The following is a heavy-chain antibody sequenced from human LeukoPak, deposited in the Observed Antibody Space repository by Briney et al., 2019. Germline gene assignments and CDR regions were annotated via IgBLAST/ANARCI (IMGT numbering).Heavy chain of an antibody. D-gene: IGHD3-9*01. V-gene: IGHV5-51*01. J-gene: IGHJ4*02. CDR3: ERTAYDILTAPAMYYFDY. CDR1: GYSFTNYW. CDR2: IYPGDSDT. Sequence: GESLKISCRGSGYSFTNYWIVWVRQMPGKGLEWMGIIYPGDSDTRYSPSFQGQVTISADKSTRTAYLQWGGLKASDTALFFYERTAYDILTAPAMYYFDYWGQGTLVTVSS.